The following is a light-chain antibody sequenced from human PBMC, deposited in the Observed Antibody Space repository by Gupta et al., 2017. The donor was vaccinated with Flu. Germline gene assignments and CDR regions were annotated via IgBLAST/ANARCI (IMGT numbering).Light chain of an antibody. Sequence: DIQMTQSPSSLSASVGDRVTITCQASQEISNYLDWYQQKPGKAPKLLIYDASKVATGVPSRFSGSGSGTDFTFTISSLQPEDFAAYYCQQEDNPLDTFGHGTKVDIK. J-gene: IGKJ3*01. CDR3: QQEDNPLDT. CDR1: QEISNY. CDR2: DAS. V-gene: IGKV1-33*01.